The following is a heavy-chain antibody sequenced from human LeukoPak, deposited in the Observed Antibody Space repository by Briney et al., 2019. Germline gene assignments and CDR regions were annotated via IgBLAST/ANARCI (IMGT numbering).Heavy chain of an antibody. V-gene: IGHV4-38-2*01. J-gene: IGHJ4*02. CDR3: ARTIDGYNPDFDY. D-gene: IGHD5-24*01. Sequence: SETLSLTCAVSGYSISSGYYWGWIRQPPGKGLEWIGSIYHSGSTYYNPSLKGRVTISVDTSKNQFSLKLSSVTAADTAVYYCARTIDGYNPDFDYWGQGTLVTVSS. CDR1: GYSISSGYY. CDR2: IYHSGST.